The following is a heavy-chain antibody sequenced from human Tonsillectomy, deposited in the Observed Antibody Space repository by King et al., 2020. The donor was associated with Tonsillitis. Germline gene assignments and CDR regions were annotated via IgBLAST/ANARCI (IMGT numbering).Heavy chain of an antibody. CDR3: ATRGGYYDSDY. Sequence: QLVQSGAEVKKPGESLKISCRGSGYNFTNYWIGWVRQMPGKGLEWMGIIYPSDSGTTYSPSFQGQVIISADKSISTAYLQWSSLKASDTAMYYCATRGGYYDSDYWGQGTLVTVSS. V-gene: IGHV5-51*03. D-gene: IGHD3-22*01. CDR2: IYPSDSGT. J-gene: IGHJ4*02. CDR1: GYNFTNYW.